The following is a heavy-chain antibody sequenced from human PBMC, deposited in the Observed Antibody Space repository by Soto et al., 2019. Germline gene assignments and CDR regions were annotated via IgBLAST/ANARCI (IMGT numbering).Heavy chain of an antibody. CDR3: AKDKVKVSVTTILDY. CDR2: ISGSGGST. Sequence: GESLKISCAASGFTFSSYAMSWVRQAPGKGLEWVSAISGSGGSTYYADYVKGRFTISRDNSKNTLYLQMNSLRAEDTAVYYCAKDKVKVSVTTILDYWGQGTLVTVSS. J-gene: IGHJ4*02. CDR1: GFTFSSYA. V-gene: IGHV3-23*01. D-gene: IGHD4-17*01.